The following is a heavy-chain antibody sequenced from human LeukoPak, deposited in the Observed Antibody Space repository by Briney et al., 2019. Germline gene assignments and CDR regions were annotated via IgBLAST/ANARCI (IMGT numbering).Heavy chain of an antibody. D-gene: IGHD3-10*01. J-gene: IGHJ4*02. CDR2: IKEDGSDK. CDR1: GFTFSSYW. Sequence: GGSLRLSCAASGFTFSSYWMSWVRQAPGKGLEWVANIKEDGSDKYYVDSVKGRFTISRDNAKNSLYLQMNSLRAEDTAEYYCARDFGSLEDYFDYWGQGTLVSVSS. CDR3: ARDFGSLEDYFDY. V-gene: IGHV3-7*01.